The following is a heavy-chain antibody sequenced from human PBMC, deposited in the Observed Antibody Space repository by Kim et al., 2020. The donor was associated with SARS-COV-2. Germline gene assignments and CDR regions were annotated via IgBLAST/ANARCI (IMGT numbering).Heavy chain of an antibody. D-gene: IGHD6-19*01. Sequence: ASVKVSRKTSGYIFINYGISWVRQAPGQGFEWMGWISPYNGNTNHVQSLQGRVTMTIDTLTTTAYMELRSLTPDDTAVYYCARDGHSSGWYGYWGQGTLVTVSS. CDR1: GYIFINYG. CDR3: ARDGHSSGWYGY. V-gene: IGHV1-18*01. CDR2: ISPYNGNT. J-gene: IGHJ4*02.